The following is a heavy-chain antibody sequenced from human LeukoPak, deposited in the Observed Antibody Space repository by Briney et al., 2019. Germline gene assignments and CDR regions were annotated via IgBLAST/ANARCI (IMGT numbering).Heavy chain of an antibody. CDR3: ARYCSGGSCPYDPYYFDS. J-gene: IGHJ4*02. D-gene: IGHD2-15*01. V-gene: IGHV1-18*04. CDR1: GYTFTSYY. Sequence: ASVKVPCKASGYTFTSYYMHWVRQAPGQGREWMGWISAYNGNTNYAQKLQGRVTMTTDTSTSTAYMELRSLRSDDTAVYYCARYCSGGSCPYDPYYFDSWGQGTLVTVSS. CDR2: ISAYNGNT.